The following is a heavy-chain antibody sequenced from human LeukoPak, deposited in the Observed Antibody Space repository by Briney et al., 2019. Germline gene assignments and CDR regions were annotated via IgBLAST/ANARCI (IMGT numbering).Heavy chain of an antibody. V-gene: IGHV1-69*02. J-gene: IGHJ3*02. D-gene: IGHD2-8*01. Sequence: ASVKVSCKASGGTSSSYTISWVRQAPGQGLEWMGRIIPIDGVENYAQKFQGRVTITADKLTSTAYMELSSLRSEDTAVYYCARALDCTNGVYFGDDAFDIWGQGTMVTVSS. CDR1: GGTSSSYT. CDR3: ARALDCTNGVYFGDDAFDI. CDR2: IIPIDGVE.